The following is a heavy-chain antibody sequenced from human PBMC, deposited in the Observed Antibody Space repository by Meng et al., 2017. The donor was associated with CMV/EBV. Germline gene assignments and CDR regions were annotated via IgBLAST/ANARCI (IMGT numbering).Heavy chain of an antibody. CDR2: ISAYNGNT. Sequence: GESLKISCKASGYTFTSYGISWVRQAPGQGLEWMGWISAYNGNTNYAQKLQGRVTMTTDTSTSTAYMELRSLRSDDTAVHYCARDNTIFGVVTIYYYGMDVWGQGTTVTVSS. CDR3: ARDNTIFGVVTIYYYGMDV. V-gene: IGHV1-18*01. J-gene: IGHJ6*02. D-gene: IGHD3-3*01. CDR1: GYTFTSYG.